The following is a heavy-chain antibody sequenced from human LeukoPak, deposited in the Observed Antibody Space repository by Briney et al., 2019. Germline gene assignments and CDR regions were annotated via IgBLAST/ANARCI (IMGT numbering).Heavy chain of an antibody. J-gene: IGHJ4*02. V-gene: IGHV3-23*01. Sequence: PGGSLRLSCAASGFTFGSYAMCWVRQAPGKGLEWVSGIFGRGGSAHYADSVKGRFTISRDNSKNTVYLQMDSLRAEDTAIYYCAKTTTGYSSGRYPAWPIDYWGQGTLVTVSS. CDR3: AKTTTGYSSGRYPAWPIDY. CDR1: GFTFGSYA. CDR2: IFGRGGSA. D-gene: IGHD3-22*01.